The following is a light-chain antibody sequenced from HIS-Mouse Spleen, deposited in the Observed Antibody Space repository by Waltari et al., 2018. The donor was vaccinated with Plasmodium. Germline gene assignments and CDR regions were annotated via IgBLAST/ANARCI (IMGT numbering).Light chain of an antibody. CDR1: SSDVGGYNY. V-gene: IGLV2-8*01. CDR2: EVS. J-gene: IGLJ2*01. Sequence: QSALTQPPSASGSPGPSVTISCTGTSSDVGGYNYVSWYQQHPGKAPKLMIYEVSKRPSGVPDRFSGSKSGNTASLTVSGLQAEDEADYYFSSYAGSNNLVFGGGTKLTVL. CDR3: SSYAGSNNLV.